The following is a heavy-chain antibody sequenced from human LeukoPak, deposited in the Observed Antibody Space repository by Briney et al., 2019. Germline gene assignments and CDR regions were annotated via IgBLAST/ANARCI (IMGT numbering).Heavy chain of an antibody. CDR1: GYTFTDYY. Sequence: ASVKVSCKASGYTFTDYYMHWVRQAPGQGLEWMGWINPNSGGTNYAQKFQGRVTMTRDTSISTAYMELSRLRSDDTAVYYCARVTYYYYYMDVWGKGTTVTVSS. CDR3: ARVTYYYYYMDV. J-gene: IGHJ6*03. CDR2: INPNSGGT. V-gene: IGHV1-2*02.